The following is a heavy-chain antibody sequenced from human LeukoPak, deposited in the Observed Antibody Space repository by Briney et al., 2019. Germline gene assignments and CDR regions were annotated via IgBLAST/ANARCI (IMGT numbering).Heavy chain of an antibody. Sequence: GASVKVSFKASGYTFTGYYMHWVRQAPGQGLEWMGWINPNSGGTNYAQKLQGRVTMTRDTSISTAYMERSRLRSDDTAVYYCARDERASRVVPAAPNWFDPWGQGTLVTVSS. J-gene: IGHJ5*02. CDR1: GYTFTGYY. V-gene: IGHV1-2*02. D-gene: IGHD2-2*01. CDR2: INPNSGGT. CDR3: ARDERASRVVPAAPNWFDP.